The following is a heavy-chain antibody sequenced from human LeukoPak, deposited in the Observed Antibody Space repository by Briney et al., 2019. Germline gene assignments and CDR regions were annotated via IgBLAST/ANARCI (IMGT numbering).Heavy chain of an antibody. Sequence: SETLSLTCTVSGGSISSSSYYWGWIRQPPGKGVEWIGSIYYSGSTYYNPSLKSRVTISVDTSKNQFSLKLSSVTAADTAVYYCARQDYDILTGYSDYFDYWGQGTLVTVSS. CDR2: IYYSGST. D-gene: IGHD3-9*01. V-gene: IGHV4-39*01. CDR3: ARQDYDILTGYSDYFDY. J-gene: IGHJ4*02. CDR1: GGSISSSSYY.